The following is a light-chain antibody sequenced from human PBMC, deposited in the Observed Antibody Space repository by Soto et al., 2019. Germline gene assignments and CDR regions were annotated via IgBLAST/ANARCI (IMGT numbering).Light chain of an antibody. CDR1: QSVSSY. V-gene: IGKV3-11*01. CDR2: DAS. J-gene: IGKJ1*01. CDR3: QQYVRSLWT. Sequence: DIVLTQSPATLSLSPGERATLSCRASQSVSSYLAWYQQKPGQAPRLLIYDASNRATGTPARFSGSGSGTDFTLTISRLEPEDFAVYYCQQYVRSLWTFGQGTKVDIK.